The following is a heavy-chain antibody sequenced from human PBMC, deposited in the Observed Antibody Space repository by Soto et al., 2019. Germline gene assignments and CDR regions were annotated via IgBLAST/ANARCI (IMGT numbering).Heavy chain of an antibody. CDR2: ISNDGSNK. CDR1: AFTFNGYG. V-gene: IGHV3-30*18. J-gene: IGHJ4*02. Sequence: GGSLRLSCAASAFTFNGYGMHWVRQAPGKGLEWVAVISNDGSNKNYADSVKGRFTISRDNSKKMLYLQMNSLRAEDTAVYYCAKAAGSYLSYFDYWGQGTLVTVSS. D-gene: IGHD1-26*01. CDR3: AKAAGSYLSYFDY.